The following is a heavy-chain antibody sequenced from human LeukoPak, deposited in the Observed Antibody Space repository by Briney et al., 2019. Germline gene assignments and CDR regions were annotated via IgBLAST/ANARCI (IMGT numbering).Heavy chain of an antibody. V-gene: IGHV1-2*04. J-gene: IGHJ4*02. CDR2: INPNSGGT. CDR1: GYTFTGYY. D-gene: IGHD2-2*01. Sequence: GASVKVSCQASGYTFTGYYMHWVRQAPGQGLESMGWINPNSGGTYSAQKFQGWVTMTRDTSISTAYMELSRLTSDDTAVYYCARANALHCSSTSCLFDYWGQGTLVTVSS. CDR3: ARANALHCSSTSCLFDY.